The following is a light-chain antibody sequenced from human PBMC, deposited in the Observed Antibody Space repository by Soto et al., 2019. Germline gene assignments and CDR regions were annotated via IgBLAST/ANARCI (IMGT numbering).Light chain of an antibody. J-gene: IGKJ1*01. CDR1: QSISSW. CDR3: QKYNSYS. CDR2: TAS. Sequence: DIQMTQTPSTLSASVLDIVSITCRASQSISSWLAWYQQKPGKAPKLLIYTASTLQSGVPSRFSGSGSGTEFTLTISSLKPDDFATYYCQKYNSYSFGQGTKVDIK. V-gene: IGKV1-5*01.